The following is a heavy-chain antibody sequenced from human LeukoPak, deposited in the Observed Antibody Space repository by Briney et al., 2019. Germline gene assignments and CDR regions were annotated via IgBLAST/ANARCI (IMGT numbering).Heavy chain of an antibody. D-gene: IGHD2-2*02. Sequence: PGGSLRLSCAASGFTFSSYAMNWVRQAPGKGLEWVSAISGSGGSAYYADSVKGRFTLSRDNSKNTLYLQINSLRDEDTAVYYCAKEDIVVVPAAIPYDYWGQGTLVTVSS. CDR3: AKEDIVVVPAAIPYDY. V-gene: IGHV3-23*01. CDR1: GFTFSSYA. J-gene: IGHJ4*02. CDR2: ISGSGGSA.